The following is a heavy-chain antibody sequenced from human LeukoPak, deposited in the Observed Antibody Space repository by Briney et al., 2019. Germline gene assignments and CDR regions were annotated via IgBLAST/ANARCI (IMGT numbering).Heavy chain of an antibody. CDR2: VASSGNT. CDR1: GDSISYFY. J-gene: IGHJ6*03. D-gene: IGHD3-16*01. Sequence: SETLSLTCSVSGDSISYFYWSWIRQAAGKGLEWIGRVASSGNTDYNASLKSRVTMSVDTSKNQFSLKLSSVTAADTAVYYCARAGDAEKYYYYYYMDVWGKGTTVTVSS. V-gene: IGHV4-4*07. CDR3: ARAGDAEKYYYYYYMDV.